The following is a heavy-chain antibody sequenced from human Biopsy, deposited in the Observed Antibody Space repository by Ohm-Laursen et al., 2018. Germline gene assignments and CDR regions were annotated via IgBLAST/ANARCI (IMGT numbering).Heavy chain of an antibody. D-gene: IGHD3-22*01. V-gene: IGHV1-69*13. CDR1: GDTLSKYA. CDR2: INPPSGAT. Sequence: GASVKVSCKTFGDTLSKYAMRWVRQAPGQGLEWLGGINPPSGATNNAQRFQGRLSITADESATSVYMELNSLTSEDTAVYYCARTGTYYHDSSLYYFYGLDLWGQGSTVTVFS. CDR3: ARTGTYYHDSSLYYFYGLDL. J-gene: IGHJ6*02.